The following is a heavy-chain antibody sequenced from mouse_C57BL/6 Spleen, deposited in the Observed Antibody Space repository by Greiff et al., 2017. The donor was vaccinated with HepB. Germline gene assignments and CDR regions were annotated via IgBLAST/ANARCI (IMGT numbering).Heavy chain of an antibody. Sequence: VQLQQSGAELVRPGASVTLSCKASGYTFTDYEMHWVKQTPVHGLEWIGAIDPETGGTAYNQKFKGKAILTADKSSSTAYMELRSLTSEDSAVYYCTCLGSSYVSVWFAYWGQGTLVTVSA. V-gene: IGHV1-15*01. CDR1: GYTFTDYE. CDR3: TCLGSSYVSVWFAY. J-gene: IGHJ3*01. D-gene: IGHD1-1*01. CDR2: IDPETGGT.